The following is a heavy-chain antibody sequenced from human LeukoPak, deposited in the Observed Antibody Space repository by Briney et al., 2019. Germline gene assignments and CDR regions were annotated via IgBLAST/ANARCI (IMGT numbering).Heavy chain of an antibody. V-gene: IGHV1-69*13. CDR3: ATAQSSRWPPAPIHY. J-gene: IGHJ4*02. CDR2: VTPIFRTA. CDR1: GGTFSNYF. D-gene: IGHD6-13*01. Sequence: SVKVSCKASGGTFSNYFFSWVRQAPGQGLEWMGEVTPIFRTANYAQKFQGRVTITADESTSTAYMELSSLISDDTAVYYCATAQSSRWPPAPIHYWGQGTLVTVSS.